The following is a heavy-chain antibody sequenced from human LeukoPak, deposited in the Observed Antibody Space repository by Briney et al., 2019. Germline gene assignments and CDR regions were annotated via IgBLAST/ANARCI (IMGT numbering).Heavy chain of an antibody. CDR3: ARLHSSGFVDY. V-gene: IGHV4-34*01. CDR1: GGSFSGYY. D-gene: IGHD3-22*01. CDR2: VNHSGST. J-gene: IGHJ4*02. Sequence: SETLSLTCAVYGGSFSGYYWSWIRQPPRKGLEWIGEVNHSGSTNYNPSLKSRVTISVDTSKNQFSLKLSSVTAADTAVYYCARLHSSGFVDYWGQGTLVTVSS.